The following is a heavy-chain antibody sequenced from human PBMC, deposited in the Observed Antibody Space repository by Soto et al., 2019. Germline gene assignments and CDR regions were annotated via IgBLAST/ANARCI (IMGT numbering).Heavy chain of an antibody. J-gene: IGHJ4*02. V-gene: IGHV3-33*01. CDR3: ARDPSHGSGSYLDY. CDR1: GFSFNNFG. CDR2: IWYDGSNK. Sequence: QVQLVEYGGGVVQPGGSLRLSCVASGFSFNNFGMHWVRQAPGKGLEWVAVIWYDGSNKYYADSVKGRFTISRDNSKNTLYRQMSSLRAEDTAVYFCARDPSHGSGSYLDYWGQGALVAVSS. D-gene: IGHD3-10*01.